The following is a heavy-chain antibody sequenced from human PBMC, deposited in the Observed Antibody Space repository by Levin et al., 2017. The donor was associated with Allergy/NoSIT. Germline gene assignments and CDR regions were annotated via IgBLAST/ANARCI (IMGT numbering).Heavy chain of an antibody. CDR2: VDGHGTRI. D-gene: IGHD3-10*01. Sequence: GESLKISCAVSGFSFSAYSMNWVRQAPGKGLEWLAYVDGHGTRIFYADSAKGRFTISRDNAQNSLYLQMNSLRAEDSGAYYCVRDLEGYRGVIRFDFWGQGTLVTVSS. J-gene: IGHJ4*02. V-gene: IGHV3-48*01. CDR1: GFSFSAYS. CDR3: VRDLEGYRGVIRFDF.